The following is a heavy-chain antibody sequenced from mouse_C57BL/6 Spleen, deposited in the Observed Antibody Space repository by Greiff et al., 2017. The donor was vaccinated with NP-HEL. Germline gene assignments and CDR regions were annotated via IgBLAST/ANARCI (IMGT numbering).Heavy chain of an antibody. Sequence: DVKLQESGPVLVKPGASVKMSCKASGYTFTDYYMNWVKQSHGKSLEWIGVINPYNGGTSYNQKFKGKATLTVDKSSSTAYMELNSLTSEDSAVYYCARPDYYGSSQAWFAYWGQGTLVTVSA. CDR3: ARPDYYGSSQAWFAY. D-gene: IGHD1-1*01. V-gene: IGHV1-19*01. CDR1: GYTFTDYY. J-gene: IGHJ3*01. CDR2: INPYNGGT.